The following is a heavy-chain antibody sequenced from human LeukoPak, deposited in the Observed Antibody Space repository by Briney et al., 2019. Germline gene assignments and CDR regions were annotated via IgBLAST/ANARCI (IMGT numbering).Heavy chain of an antibody. CDR3: ASSGSRWLIGKTYSPY. J-gene: IGHJ4*02. CDR1: GGSISSGDYY. D-gene: IGHD3-22*01. CDR2: ISHNENT. Sequence: PSETLSLTCTVSGGSISSGDYYWNWIRQPPGKGLEWIGEISHNENTNYSPSLKSRLTISIDTSKNQFSLKLSSVTAADTAVYYCASSGSRWLIGKTYSPYWGQGTLVTVSS. V-gene: IGHV4-39*07.